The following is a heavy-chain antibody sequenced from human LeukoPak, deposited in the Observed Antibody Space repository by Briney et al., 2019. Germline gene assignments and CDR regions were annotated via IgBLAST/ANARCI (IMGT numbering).Heavy chain of an antibody. CDR3: ARCDIVVVPAAMTVYYYYGMDV. D-gene: IGHD2-2*01. Sequence: GGSLRLSCAASGFTFSSYSMNWVRQAPGKGLEWVSSISSSSSYIYYADSVKGRFTISRDNAKNSLYLRMNSLRAEDTAVYYCARCDIVVVPAAMTVYYYYGMDVWGQGTTVTVSS. CDR2: ISSSSSYI. V-gene: IGHV3-21*01. J-gene: IGHJ6*02. CDR1: GFTFSSYS.